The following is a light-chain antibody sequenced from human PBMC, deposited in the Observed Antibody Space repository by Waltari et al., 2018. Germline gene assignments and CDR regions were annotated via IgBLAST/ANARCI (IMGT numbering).Light chain of an antibody. CDR2: AAS. J-gene: IGKJ3*01. Sequence: DIQLTQSPSFLSASVGDRVTITCRASQGISSYLAWYQQKPGKAPKLLIYAASILQSWVPSRFSGSGSGTEFTLTISSLQPEDFATYYCQHLNNYPFTFGPGTKVDIK. CDR3: QHLNNYPFT. CDR1: QGISSY. V-gene: IGKV1-9*01.